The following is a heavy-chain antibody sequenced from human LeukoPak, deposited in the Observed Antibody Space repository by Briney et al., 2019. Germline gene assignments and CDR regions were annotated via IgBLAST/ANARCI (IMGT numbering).Heavy chain of an antibody. D-gene: IGHD2-2*01. J-gene: IGHJ6*03. CDR2: IYYSGST. V-gene: IGHV4-59*01. Sequence: SETLSLTCSVSRYSISSGYYWAWIRPPPGKGLEWIGYIYYSGSTNYNPSLKSRVTISVDTSKNQFSLKLSSVTAADTAVYYCARRSCSSTSCYRGPGSEYYYYYMDVWGKGTTVTISS. CDR3: ARRSCSSTSCYRGPGSEYYYYYMDV. CDR1: RYSISSGYY.